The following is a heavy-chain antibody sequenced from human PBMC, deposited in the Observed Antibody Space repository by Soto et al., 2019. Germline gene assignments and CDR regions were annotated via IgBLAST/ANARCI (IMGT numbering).Heavy chain of an antibody. D-gene: IGHD1-26*01. J-gene: IGHJ4*02. CDR2: IIPIFGTA. CDR3: ARHGGRHSGGIDY. V-gene: IGHV1-69*01. CDR1: GGTFSSYS. Sequence: QVQLVQSGAEVKKPGSSVKVSCKASGGTFSSYSINWVRQAPGQGLEWMGEIIPIFGTANYAQKFQGRVTITADESTSTAYMELSSLRSEDTAVDYCARHGGRHSGGIDYWGQGTLVTVSS.